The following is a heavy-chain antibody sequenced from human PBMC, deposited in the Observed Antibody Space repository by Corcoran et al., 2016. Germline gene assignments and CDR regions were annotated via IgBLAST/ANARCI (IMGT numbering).Heavy chain of an antibody. CDR2: IKSKTDGGTT. CDR1: GFTFSNAW. J-gene: IGHJ6*02. D-gene: IGHD3-3*01. CDR3: TTAPALYDFWSGSGGGYGMDV. Sequence: EVQLVESGGGLVKPGGSLRLSCAASGFTFSNAWMNWVRQAPGKGLEWVGRIKSKTDGGTTDYAAPVKGRFTISRDDSKNTLYLQMNSLKTEVTAVYYCTTAPALYDFWSGSGGGYGMDVWGQGTTVTVS. V-gene: IGHV3-15*07.